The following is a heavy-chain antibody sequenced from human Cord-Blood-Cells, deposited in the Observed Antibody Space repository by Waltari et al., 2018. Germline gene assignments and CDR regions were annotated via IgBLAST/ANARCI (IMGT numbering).Heavy chain of an antibody. Sequence: QVQLVQSGAEVKKPGTSVKVSCKASGYTFTSYDINWLRQAPGQGLEWMGWMNPNSGNTGYAQKFQGRVTITRNTSISTAYMELSSLRSEDTAVYYCARGLGYSYGPRNAFDIWGQGTMVTVSS. CDR3: ARGLGYSYGPRNAFDI. J-gene: IGHJ3*02. CDR1: GYTFTSYD. D-gene: IGHD5-18*01. V-gene: IGHV1-8*03. CDR2: MNPNSGNT.